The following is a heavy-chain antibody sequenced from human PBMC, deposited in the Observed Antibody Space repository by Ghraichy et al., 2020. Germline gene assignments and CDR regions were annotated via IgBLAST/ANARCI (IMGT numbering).Heavy chain of an antibody. D-gene: IGHD3-22*01. CDR3: ARDFSPSYYFDSSSYYVDAFDL. V-gene: IGHV3-7*01. J-gene: IGHJ3*01. CDR1: GFTFSKYW. Sequence: ETLSLTCAASGFTFSKYWMTWVRQAPGKGLEWVANINKNGGDKSYVDSVKGRFTISRDNAKNSLLLQMNSLGAEDTAVYYCARDFSPSYYFDSSSYYVDAFDLWGQGTVVTVSS. CDR2: INKNGGDK.